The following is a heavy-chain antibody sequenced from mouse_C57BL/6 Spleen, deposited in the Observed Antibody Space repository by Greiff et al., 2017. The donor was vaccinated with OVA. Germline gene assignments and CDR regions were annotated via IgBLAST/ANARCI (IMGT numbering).Heavy chain of an antibody. J-gene: IGHJ4*01. V-gene: IGHV1-64*01. Sequence: VQLQQPGAELVKPGASVKLSCKASGYTFTSYWMHWVKQRPGQGLEWIGMIHPNSGSTNYNEKFKSKATLTVDKSSSTAYMQLSSLTSEDSAVYYCACSRWLLLPSYYAMDYWGQGTSVTVSS. D-gene: IGHD2-3*01. CDR1: GYTFTSYW. CDR3: ACSRWLLLPSYYAMDY. CDR2: IHPNSGST.